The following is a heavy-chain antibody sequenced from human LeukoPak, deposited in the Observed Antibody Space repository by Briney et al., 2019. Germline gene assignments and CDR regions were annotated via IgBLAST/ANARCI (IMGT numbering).Heavy chain of an antibody. CDR3: AKSGYVDYGDYVRIKYFDY. CDR2: IKQDGSEK. J-gene: IGHJ4*02. V-gene: IGHV3-7*01. D-gene: IGHD4-17*01. Sequence: GGSLRLSCAASGFTFSSYWMSWVRQAPGKGLEWVANIKQDGSEKYYVDSVKGRFTISRDNAKNSLYLQMNSLRAEDTAVYYCAKSGYVDYGDYVRIKYFDYWGQGTLVTVSS. CDR1: GFTFSSYW.